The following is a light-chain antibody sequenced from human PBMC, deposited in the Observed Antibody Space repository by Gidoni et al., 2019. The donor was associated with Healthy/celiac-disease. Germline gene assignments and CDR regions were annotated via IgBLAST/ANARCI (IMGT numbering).Light chain of an antibody. CDR1: QRVSSN. CDR2: GAS. Sequence: EIVMTQSPATLSVSPGERATLSCRASQRVSSNLAWYQQKPGQAPRLLIYGASTRATGIPARFSGSGSGTEFTLTIRSLQSEDFAVYYCQQYNNWPPLITFGQGTRLEIK. V-gene: IGKV3-15*01. CDR3: QQYNNWPPLIT. J-gene: IGKJ5*01.